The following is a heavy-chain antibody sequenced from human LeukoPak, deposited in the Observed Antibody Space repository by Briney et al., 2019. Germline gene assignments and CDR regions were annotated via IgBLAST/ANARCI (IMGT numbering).Heavy chain of an antibody. CDR1: GYTFTNYY. Sequence: GASVKVSCKAPGYTFTNYYMHWVRQAPGQGLEWMGVINPSSLGATYAQRFQGRVTMTTDTSTSTVYMDLSSLRSEDTAVYYCARALRIETFGVRRYYYHAMNVWGQGTTVTVSS. CDR3: ARALRIETFGVRRYYYHAMNV. CDR2: INPSSLGA. J-gene: IGHJ6*02. D-gene: IGHD3-3*01. V-gene: IGHV1-46*01.